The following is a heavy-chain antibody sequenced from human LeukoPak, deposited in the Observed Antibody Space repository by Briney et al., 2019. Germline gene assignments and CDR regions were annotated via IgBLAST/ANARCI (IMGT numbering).Heavy chain of an antibody. CDR3: AELGITMIGGV. CDR1: GFTFSSYE. J-gene: IGHJ6*04. D-gene: IGHD3-10*02. V-gene: IGHV3-48*03. Sequence: GGSLRLSCAASGFTFSSYEMNWVRQAPEKGLEWVSYISSSGSTIYYADSVKGRFTISRDNAKNSLYLQMNSLRAEGTAVYYCAELGITMIGGVWGKGTTVTISS. CDR2: ISSSGSTI.